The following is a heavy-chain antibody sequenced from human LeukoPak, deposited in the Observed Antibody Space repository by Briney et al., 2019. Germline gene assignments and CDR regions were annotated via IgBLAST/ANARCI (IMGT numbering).Heavy chain of an antibody. CDR1: GFTFSSYS. D-gene: IGHD1-26*01. CDR2: ISSSSSTI. CDR3: ARDEEVGATSSYYYYGMDV. J-gene: IGHJ6*02. Sequence: GGSLRLSCPASGFTFSSYSMNWVRRAPGKGLEWVSYISSSSSTIYYADSVKGRFTISRDNAKNSLYLQMNSLRAEDTAVYYCARDEEVGATSSYYYYGMDVWGQGTTVTVSS. V-gene: IGHV3-48*01.